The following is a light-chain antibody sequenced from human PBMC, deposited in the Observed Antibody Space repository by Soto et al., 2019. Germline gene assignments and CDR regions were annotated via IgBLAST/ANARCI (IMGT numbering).Light chain of an antibody. CDR3: SSYAGSHNLI. CDR1: SSDVGGYNF. CDR2: EVT. Sequence: QSALTQPPSASGSPGQSVTISCSGTSSDVGGYNFVSWYQQHPDRAPKLMIYEVTKRPSGVPDRFSGSKSGNTASLTVSGLQAEDEADYYCSSYAGSHNLIFGGGTKLTV. J-gene: IGLJ2*01. V-gene: IGLV2-8*01.